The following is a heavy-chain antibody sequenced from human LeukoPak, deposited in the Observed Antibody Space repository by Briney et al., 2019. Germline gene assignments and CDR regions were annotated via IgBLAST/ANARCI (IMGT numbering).Heavy chain of an antibody. D-gene: IGHD2-2*01. V-gene: IGHV4-38-2*01. Sequence: RPSETLSLTCGVSNYYISSGSYWSWIRQPPGQGLEWIGSIYHTGSAYYSSSLQSRVTISVDTSKNQFSVKLSSVTAADTAVYYCARANDRGGTSPLDYWGQGTLVTVSS. CDR1: NYYISSGSY. CDR2: IYHTGSA. CDR3: ARANDRGGTSPLDY. J-gene: IGHJ4*02.